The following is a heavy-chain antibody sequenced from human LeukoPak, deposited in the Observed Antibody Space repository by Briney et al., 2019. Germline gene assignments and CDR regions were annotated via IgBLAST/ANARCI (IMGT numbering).Heavy chain of an antibody. D-gene: IGHD2/OR15-2a*01. CDR2: ISYDGSNK. Sequence: GGSLRLSCAASGFTFSNYAMHWVRQAPGKGLGWVAVISYDGSNKYYADSVKGRFTISRDNSKNTLYLQMNSLRAEDTAVYSCAKGSYNCNGNSCPQYYYYMDVWGKGTTVTVSS. J-gene: IGHJ6*03. CDR1: GFTFSNYA. CDR3: AKGSYNCNGNSCPQYYYYMDV. V-gene: IGHV3-30-3*01.